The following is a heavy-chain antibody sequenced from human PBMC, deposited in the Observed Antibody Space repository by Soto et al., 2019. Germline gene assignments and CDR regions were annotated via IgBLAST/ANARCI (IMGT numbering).Heavy chain of an antibody. V-gene: IGHV1-58*02. J-gene: IGHJ6*03. D-gene: IGHD1-7*01. CDR2: IVVGSGNT. Sequence: SVKVSCKASGFTFTSSAMQWVRQARGQRPEWIGWIVVGSGNTNYAQKFQERVTITRDMSISIAYMELSSLRSEDTAVYYCVAVYNWNYVPGYYYYMDVWGKGTTVTVSS. CDR1: GFTFTSSA. CDR3: VAVYNWNYVPGYYYYMDV.